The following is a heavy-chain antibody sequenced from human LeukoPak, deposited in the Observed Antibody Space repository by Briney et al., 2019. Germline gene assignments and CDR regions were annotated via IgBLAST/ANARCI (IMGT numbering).Heavy chain of an antibody. CDR2: IGGLGGST. D-gene: IGHD3-3*01. V-gene: IGHV3-23*01. CDR1: GFTFSSHA. Sequence: GGSLRLSCAASGFTFSSHAMGWVRQAPGKGLEWVSGIGGLGGSTYYAGSVKGRFTIPRDNSQNTLYLHMNSLRADDTVVYYCARDPGVVAFHYFDYWGQGSLVTVSS. J-gene: IGHJ4*02. CDR3: ARDPGVVAFHYFDY.